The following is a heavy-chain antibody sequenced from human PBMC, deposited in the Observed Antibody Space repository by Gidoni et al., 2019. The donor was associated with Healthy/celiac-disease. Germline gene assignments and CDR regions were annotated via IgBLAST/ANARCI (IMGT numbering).Heavy chain of an antibody. D-gene: IGHD2-2*01. V-gene: IGHV3-20*04. CDR3: ASSTSRHYYYYYGMDV. J-gene: IGHJ6*02. Sequence: EVQLVESGGGVVRPGGSLRLSCAASGFTFDDYGMSWVRQAPGKGLEWVSGINWNGGSTGYADSVKGRFTISRDNAKNSLYLQMNSLRAEDTALYYCASSTSRHYYYYYGMDVWGQGTTVTVSS. CDR2: INWNGGST. CDR1: GFTFDDYG.